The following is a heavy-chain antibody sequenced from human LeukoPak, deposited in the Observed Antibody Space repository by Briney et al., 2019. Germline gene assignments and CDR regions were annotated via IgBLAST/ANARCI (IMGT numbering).Heavy chain of an antibody. CDR1: GFTFDDYG. Sequence: PGGSLRLSCAASGFTFDDYGMSWVRQAPGKGLEWVSGINWNGGSTAYVDSVKGRFTISRDNAKNSLYLQMNSLSAEDTALYYCASEDLELRPFDYWGHGTLVTVSS. D-gene: IGHD1-26*01. CDR2: INWNGGST. J-gene: IGHJ4*03. V-gene: IGHV3-20*04. CDR3: ASEDLELRPFDY.